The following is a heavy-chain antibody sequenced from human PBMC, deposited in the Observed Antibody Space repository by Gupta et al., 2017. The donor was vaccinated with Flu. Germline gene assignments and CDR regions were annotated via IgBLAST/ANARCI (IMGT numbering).Heavy chain of an antibody. Sequence: WGRNAPGKGLEWMGGFDPEDGETIYAQKFQGRVTMTEDTSTDTAYMELSSLRSEDTAVYYCATDSSYYDFWSGKDYGMDVWGQGTTVTVSS. CDR3: ATDSSYYDFWSGKDYGMDV. J-gene: IGHJ6*02. D-gene: IGHD3-3*01. V-gene: IGHV1-24*01. CDR2: FDPEDGET.